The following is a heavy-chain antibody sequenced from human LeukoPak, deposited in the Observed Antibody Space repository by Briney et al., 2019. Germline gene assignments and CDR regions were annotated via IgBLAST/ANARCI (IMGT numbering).Heavy chain of an antibody. V-gene: IGHV5-51*01. J-gene: IGHJ4*02. D-gene: IGHD3-22*01. Sequence: GESLKISCKGSGYSFTNYWIGWVRQMPGKGLEWMGIIYSGDSDTRYSPSFQGQVTISADKSISTAYLQWSSLKASDTAMYYCARRRYYDSSGYYLLDYWGQGTLVTVSS. CDR2: IYSGDSDT. CDR1: GYSFTNYW. CDR3: ARRRYYDSSGYYLLDY.